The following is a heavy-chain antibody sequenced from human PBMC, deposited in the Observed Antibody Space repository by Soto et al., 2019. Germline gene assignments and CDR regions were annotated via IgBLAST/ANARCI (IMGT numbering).Heavy chain of an antibody. Sequence: QITLKESGPTLVKPTQTLTLTCTFSGFSLSTSGVGVGWIRQPPGKALEWLALIYWDDDKRYSPSLKSRLTNTKDTSKNQVVLTMTYMDPVDTTTYYCAHRRMGMVRGVITAYNWFDPWGQGTLVTVSS. CDR2: IYWDDDK. CDR1: GFSLSTSGVG. J-gene: IGHJ5*02. CDR3: AHRRMGMVRGVITAYNWFDP. D-gene: IGHD3-10*01. V-gene: IGHV2-5*02.